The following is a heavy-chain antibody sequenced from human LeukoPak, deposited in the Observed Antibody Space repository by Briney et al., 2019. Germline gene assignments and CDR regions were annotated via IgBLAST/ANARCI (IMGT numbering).Heavy chain of an antibody. Sequence: GGSLRLSCAASGFTFRSYTMNWVRQAPGKGLEWVSSISSSTTYIYYADSVKGRFTISRDNAKNTLYLQMNSLRAEDTAVYYCARDLRGYSSGSNWFDPWGQGTLVTVSS. CDR3: ARDLRGYSSGSNWFDP. J-gene: IGHJ5*02. CDR1: GFTFRSYT. CDR2: ISSSTTYI. D-gene: IGHD6-19*01. V-gene: IGHV3-21*04.